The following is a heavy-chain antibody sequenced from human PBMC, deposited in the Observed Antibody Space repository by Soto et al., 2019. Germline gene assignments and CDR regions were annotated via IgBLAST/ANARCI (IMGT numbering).Heavy chain of an antibody. CDR3: ASTSGAYYYGMDV. V-gene: IGHV1-69*13. J-gene: IGHJ6*02. Sequence: SVKVSCKASGGTFSSYVISWVRQAPGQGLEWMGGIIPIFGTANYAQKFQGRVTITADESTSTAYMELSSLRSEDTAVYYCASTSGAYYYGMDVWGQGTTVTVSS. CDR2: IIPIFGTA. CDR1: GGTFSSYV. D-gene: IGHD3-10*01.